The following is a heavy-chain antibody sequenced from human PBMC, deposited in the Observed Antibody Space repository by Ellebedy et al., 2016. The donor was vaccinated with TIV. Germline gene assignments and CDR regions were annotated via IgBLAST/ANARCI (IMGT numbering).Heavy chain of an antibody. Sequence: GESLKISCAASGFTFSGYYMSWFRQAPGKGPEWVSYISYSGDLMYYADSVKGRFTTSRDNAGNSLYLQLNSLRAEDTAVYYCARHGVIAAAGASDYWGQGTLVIVSS. D-gene: IGHD6-13*01. CDR3: ARHGVIAAAGASDY. CDR1: GFTFSGYY. CDR2: ISYSGDLM. J-gene: IGHJ4*02. V-gene: IGHV3-11*01.